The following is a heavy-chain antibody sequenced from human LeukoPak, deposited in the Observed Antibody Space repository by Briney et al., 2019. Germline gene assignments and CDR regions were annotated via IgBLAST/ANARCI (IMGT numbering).Heavy chain of an antibody. V-gene: IGHV1-69*13. CDR1: GGTFSSYA. D-gene: IGHD1-26*01. Sequence: SVKVSCKAPGGTFSSYAISWVRQAPGQGLEWMGGIIPIFGTANYAQKFQGRVTITADESTSTAYMELSSLRSEDTAVYYCARDKVGAAYFDYWGQGTLVTVSS. CDR3: ARDKVGAAYFDY. CDR2: IIPIFGTA. J-gene: IGHJ4*02.